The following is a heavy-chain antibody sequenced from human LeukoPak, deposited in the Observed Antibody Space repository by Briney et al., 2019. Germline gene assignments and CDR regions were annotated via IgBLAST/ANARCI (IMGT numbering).Heavy chain of an antibody. CDR3: ARHDCTTTSCLYFYGMDF. Sequence: SETLSLTCTVSGGSISSSSHYWGWVRQPPGKGTEWLGSLYYSGSTYYNPSLKSRVTISVDTSKNQFSLKLSSVTATDTAVYYCARHDCTTTSCLYFYGMDFWGQGTTVAVSS. J-gene: IGHJ6*02. D-gene: IGHD2-2*01. CDR1: GGSISSSSHY. V-gene: IGHV4-39*01. CDR2: LYYSGST.